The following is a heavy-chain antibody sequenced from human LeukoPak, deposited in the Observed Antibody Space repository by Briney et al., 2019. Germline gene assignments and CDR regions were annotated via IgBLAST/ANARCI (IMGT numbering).Heavy chain of an antibody. CDR2: INSDGSEG. Sequence: GGSLRLSCAVSGFTFSGFWMSWSRQAPGKGLEWVASINSDGSEGYYADVVKGRFTISRDNAKNSLYLKINSLRAEDTAVYYCARSSYSSSSSVWGQGTMVTVSS. V-gene: IGHV3-7*03. CDR3: ARSSYSSSSSV. J-gene: IGHJ3*01. CDR1: GFTFSGFW. D-gene: IGHD6-6*01.